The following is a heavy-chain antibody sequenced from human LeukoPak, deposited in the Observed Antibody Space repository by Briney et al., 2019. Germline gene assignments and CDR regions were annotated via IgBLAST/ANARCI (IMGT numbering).Heavy chain of an antibody. V-gene: IGHV3-23*01. CDR3: ARFPGIANVFYYGMDV. D-gene: IGHD6-13*01. Sequence: GGSLRLSCAASEFTFSSYGMSWVRQAPGKGLEWVSSISGSGGSTQYADSVQGRFAISRDSSKNTLYLQMNSLRVEDTAVYYCARFPGIANVFYYGMDVWGQGTTVTVSS. J-gene: IGHJ6*02. CDR2: ISGSGGST. CDR1: EFTFSSYG.